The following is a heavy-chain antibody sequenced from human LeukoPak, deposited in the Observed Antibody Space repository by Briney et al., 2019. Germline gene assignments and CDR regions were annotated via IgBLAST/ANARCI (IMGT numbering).Heavy chain of an antibody. Sequence: GRSLRLSCAASGFTFDDYAMHWVRQAPGKGLEWVSGISWNSGSIGYADSVKGRFTISRDNAKNSLYLQMNSLRAEDTALYYCAKDMYSGYVYAFDIWGQGTMVTVSS. CDR1: GFTFDDYA. D-gene: IGHD5-12*01. J-gene: IGHJ3*02. CDR2: ISWNSGSI. CDR3: AKDMYSGYVYAFDI. V-gene: IGHV3-9*01.